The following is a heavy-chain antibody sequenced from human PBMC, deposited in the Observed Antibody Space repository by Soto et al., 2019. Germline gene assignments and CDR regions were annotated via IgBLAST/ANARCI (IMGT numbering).Heavy chain of an antibody. J-gene: IGHJ6*03. Sequence: GASVKVSCKASGYTFTSYGISWGRQAPGQEHEWMGWISAHNGNTNYAQKLQGRVTMTTDTSTSTTYMELRSLRSDDTAVYYCARAQGVGWFFGRSQPSNSMDFPGKGPSVT. D-gene: IGHD1-26*01. CDR2: ISAHNGNT. V-gene: IGHV1-18*01. CDR1: GYTFTSYG. CDR3: ARAQGVGWFFGRSQPSNSMDF.